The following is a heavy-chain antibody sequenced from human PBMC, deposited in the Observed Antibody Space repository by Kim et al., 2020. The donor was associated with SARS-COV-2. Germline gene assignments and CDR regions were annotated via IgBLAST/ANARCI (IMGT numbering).Heavy chain of an antibody. CDR2: ISYSGST. CDR1: GGFTSSYY. J-gene: IGHJ3*02. Sequence: SETLSLTCTVSGGFTSSYYWSWIRQPPGKGLEWIGYISYSGSTNYNPTLKSRVTISVDTSKNQFSLKLSSMPGADTAAYYWARRGLGAAAADDAFDIWGQGTMVTVSS. D-gene: IGHD6-13*01. V-gene: IGHV4-59*01. CDR3: ARRGLGAAAADDAFDI.